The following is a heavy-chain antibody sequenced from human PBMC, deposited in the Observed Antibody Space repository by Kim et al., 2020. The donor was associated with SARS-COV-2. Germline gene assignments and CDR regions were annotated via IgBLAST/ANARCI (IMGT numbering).Heavy chain of an antibody. Sequence: GSTSYCPSLKRRVTISVHTSKNQSSLKRSSVTAADTAVYYCARDRSGIDYWGQGTLVTVSS. CDR3: ARDRSGIDY. D-gene: IGHD1-26*01. CDR2: GST. V-gene: IGHV4-30-2*05. J-gene: IGHJ4*02.